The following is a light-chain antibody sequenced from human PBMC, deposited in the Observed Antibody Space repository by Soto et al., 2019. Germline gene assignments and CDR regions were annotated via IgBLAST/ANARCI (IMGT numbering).Light chain of an antibody. J-gene: IGKJ4*02. CDR1: PSVGST. Sequence: EIFMTQSPATLSVFPGERVILSCRASPSVGSTLAWYQQKPGQAPRLLIRGASTRATGVPARFSGSGSGTEFTLTISSLQSEDFAVDDCQQYSSSLTFGGGPTLEIK. CDR2: GAS. CDR3: QQYSSSLT. V-gene: IGKV3-15*01.